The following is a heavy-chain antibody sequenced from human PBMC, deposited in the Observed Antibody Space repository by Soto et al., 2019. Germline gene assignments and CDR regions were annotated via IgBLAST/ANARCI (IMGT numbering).Heavy chain of an antibody. J-gene: IGHJ4*02. Sequence: GGSLRLSCAASGFTFSSYLMSWFRQAPGKGLEWVSAISGSGGSTYYADSVKGRFTISRDNSKNTLYLQMNSLGAEDTAVYHCAKAITIFGVADFEGNDYWGQGSLVTVS. V-gene: IGHV3-23*01. D-gene: IGHD3-3*01. CDR3: AKAITIFGVADFEGNDY. CDR1: GFTFSSYL. CDR2: ISGSGGST.